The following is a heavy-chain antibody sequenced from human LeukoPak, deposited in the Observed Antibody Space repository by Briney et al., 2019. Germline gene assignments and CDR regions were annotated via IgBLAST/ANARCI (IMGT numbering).Heavy chain of an antibody. Sequence: ASVKVSCTASGYTFTGYYMHWVRQAPGQGLEWMGWINPNSGGTNYAQKFQGRVTMTRDTSISTAYMELSRLRSDDTAVYYCASSGCSSTSCHNWFDPWGQGTLVTVSS. CDR3: ASSGCSSTSCHNWFDP. V-gene: IGHV1-2*02. J-gene: IGHJ5*02. D-gene: IGHD2-2*01. CDR1: GYTFTGYY. CDR2: INPNSGGT.